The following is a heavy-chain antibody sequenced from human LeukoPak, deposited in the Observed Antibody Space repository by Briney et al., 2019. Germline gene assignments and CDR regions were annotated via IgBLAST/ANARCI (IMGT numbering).Heavy chain of an antibody. CDR3: ASQQPIVVVPAAAKGGFDP. CDR2: INHSGST. D-gene: IGHD2-2*01. V-gene: IGHV4-34*01. CDR1: GGSFSGYY. J-gene: IGHJ5*02. Sequence: PSETLSLTCAVYGGSFSGYYWSWIRQPPGKGLEWIGEINHSGSTNYNPPLKSRVTISVDTSKNQFSLKLSSVTAADTAVYYCASQQPIVVVPAAAKGGFDPWGQGTLVTVSS.